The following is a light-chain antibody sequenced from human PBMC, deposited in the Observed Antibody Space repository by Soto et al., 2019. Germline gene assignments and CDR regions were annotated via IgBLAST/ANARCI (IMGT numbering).Light chain of an antibody. Sequence: EIVLTQSPGTLSLSPGESATLSCRASQSVGSSYLAWYRQKPGQAPRLLIYGASSRATGIPDRFSGGGSGTDFTLTISRLEPEDFAVYYCQQYGSSPGTFGQGTKVEIK. CDR2: GAS. CDR3: QQYGSSPGT. CDR1: QSVGSSY. V-gene: IGKV3-20*01. J-gene: IGKJ1*01.